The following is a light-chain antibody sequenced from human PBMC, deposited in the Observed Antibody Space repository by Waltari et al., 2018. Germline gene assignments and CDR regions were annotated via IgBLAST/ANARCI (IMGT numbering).Light chain of an antibody. J-gene: IGKJ1*01. CDR2: GTP. Sequence: DIVMTQSPATLSLSPAESATLSCRARQSLTRRTFAWFQQKPGQPPRLLIYGTPTRAAGIPDRFSGSGSGTDFSRTISGRHPEDFATYCCQQYDYRPWTFGQGTRVE. V-gene: IGKV3D-15*01. CDR1: QSLTRRT. CDR3: QQYDYRPWT.